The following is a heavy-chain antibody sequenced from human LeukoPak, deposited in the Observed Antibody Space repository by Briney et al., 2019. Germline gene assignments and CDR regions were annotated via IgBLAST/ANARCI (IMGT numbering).Heavy chain of an antibody. J-gene: IGHJ6*03. D-gene: IGHD3-3*01. V-gene: IGHV1-18*01. CDR3: ARGAGGRPSCYPLEDPYYYYMDA. Sequence: GASVKVSCKASGYTFTSYGISWVRQAPGQGLEWMGWISAYNGNTNYAQTLQGRVTMTTDTSTSTAYMELRSLRSDDTAVYYCARGAGGRPSCYPLEDPYYYYMDAWGKGTTVTVSS. CDR2: ISAYNGNT. CDR1: GYTFTSYG.